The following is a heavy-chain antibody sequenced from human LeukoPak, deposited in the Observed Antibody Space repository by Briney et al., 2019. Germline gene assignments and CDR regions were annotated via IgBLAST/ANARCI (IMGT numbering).Heavy chain of an antibody. CDR2: ISYDGSNK. J-gene: IGHJ6*02. V-gene: IGHV3-30*04. D-gene: IGHD2-15*01. CDR3: ARVPPHCSGGRCYLELDYYYGMDV. Sequence: GRSLRLSCAASGLTFSTYAMHWVRQAPGKGLEWVAVISYDGSNKYYADSVKGRFTISRDNSKNTLYLQMNSLRGGDTAVYYCARVPPHCSGGRCYLELDYYYGMDVWGQGTTVTVSS. CDR1: GLTFSTYA.